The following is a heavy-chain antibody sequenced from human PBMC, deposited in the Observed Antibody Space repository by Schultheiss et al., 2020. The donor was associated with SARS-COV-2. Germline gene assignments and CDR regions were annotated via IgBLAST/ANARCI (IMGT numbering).Heavy chain of an antibody. Sequence: SVKVSCKASGGTFSSYAISWVRQAPGQGLEWMGGIIPIFGTANYAQKFQDRVTITADKSTSTAYMELSSLRSEDTAVYYCARVGGIAVAGRNWYFDLWGRGTLVTVSS. CDR3: ARVGGIAVAGRNWYFDL. V-gene: IGHV1-69*06. J-gene: IGHJ2*01. CDR1: GGTFSSYA. D-gene: IGHD6-19*01. CDR2: IIPIFGTA.